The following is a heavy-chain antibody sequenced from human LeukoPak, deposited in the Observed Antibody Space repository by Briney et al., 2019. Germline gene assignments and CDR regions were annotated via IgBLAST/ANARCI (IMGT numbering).Heavy chain of an antibody. CDR3: ASIGGYCSSTSCDFDY. CDR2: IKQDGSEK. CDR1: GFTFSSYW. D-gene: IGHD2-2*01. Sequence: GGSLRLSCAASGFTFSSYWMSWVRQAPGKGLEWVANIKQDGSEKYYVDSVKGRFTISRDNAKNSLYLQMNSLRAEDTAVYYCASIGGYCSSTSCDFDYWGQGTLVTVSS. J-gene: IGHJ4*02. V-gene: IGHV3-7*01.